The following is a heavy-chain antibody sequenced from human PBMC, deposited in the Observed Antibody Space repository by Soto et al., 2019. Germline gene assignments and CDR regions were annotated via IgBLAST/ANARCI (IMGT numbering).Heavy chain of an antibody. J-gene: IGHJ4*02. Sequence: LSLTCAVYGGSFSSYHWSWIRQTPGKGLEWIGEINHLTTTNYNPSLKSRVIISLDAPKNQFSLKLSSVTAADTAVYYCARGYDTALAPIFWGQGILVTVSS. CDR1: GGSFSSYH. CDR2: INHLTTT. V-gene: IGHV4-34*01. D-gene: IGHD5-18*01. CDR3: ARGYDTALAPIF.